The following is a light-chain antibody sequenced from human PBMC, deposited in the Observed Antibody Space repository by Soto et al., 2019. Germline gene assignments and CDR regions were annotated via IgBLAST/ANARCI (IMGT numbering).Light chain of an antibody. CDR2: GAS. V-gene: IGKV3-20*01. J-gene: IGKJ5*01. CDR1: ERLSSVY. CDR3: QQYGGSPRIT. Sequence: EVVLTQSPGTLSLSPGERATLSCRASERLSSVYLACDQPRPGQPPRLLIYGASKRAPGIPARFSXSGSGTDFTLIINRLEPEDVAIYYCQQYGGSPRITFGQGTRLEIK.